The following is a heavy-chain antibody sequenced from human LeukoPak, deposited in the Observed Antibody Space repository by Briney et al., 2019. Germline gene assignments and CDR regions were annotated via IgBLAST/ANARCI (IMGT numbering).Heavy chain of an antibody. CDR2: IRGSGGST. J-gene: IGHJ4*02. CDR3: AKGYCTSTSCPLDY. V-gene: IGHV3-23*01. D-gene: IGHD2-2*01. CDR1: GFTFSSYA. Sequence: GGSLRLSCAASGFTFSSYAMSWVRQAPGKGLEWVSAIRGSGGSTYYADSVKGRFTISRDNSKNTLYLQMNSLRAEDTAVYYCAKGYCTSTSCPLDYWGQGTLVTVSS.